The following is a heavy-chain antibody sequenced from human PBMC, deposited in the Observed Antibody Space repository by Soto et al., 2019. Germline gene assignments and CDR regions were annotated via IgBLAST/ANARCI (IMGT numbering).Heavy chain of an antibody. V-gene: IGHV4-31*03. D-gene: IGHD3-3*01. CDR2: IYYSGST. Sequence: SETLSLTCTVSGGSISSGGYYWSWIRQHPGKGLEWIGYIYYSGSTYYNPSLKSRVTISVDTSKNQFSLKLSSVTAADTAVYYCARAISEINRFDPWGQGTLVTVSS. J-gene: IGHJ5*02. CDR3: ARAISEINRFDP. CDR1: GGSISSGGYY.